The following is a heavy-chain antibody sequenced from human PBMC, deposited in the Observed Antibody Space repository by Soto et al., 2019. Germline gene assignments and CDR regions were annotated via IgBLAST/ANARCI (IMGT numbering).Heavy chain of an antibody. CDR3: AKGKYYYDSSGYYYFDY. D-gene: IGHD3-22*01. Sequence: GGSLSCAASGFTFSSYAMSWVRQAPGQGLGLVSAISGSGGSTYYADSVKGRFTISRDNSKNTLYLQMNSLRAEDTAVYYCAKGKYYYDSSGYYYFDYWGQGTLVTVSS. CDR1: GFTFSSYA. CDR2: ISGSGGST. J-gene: IGHJ4*02. V-gene: IGHV3-23*01.